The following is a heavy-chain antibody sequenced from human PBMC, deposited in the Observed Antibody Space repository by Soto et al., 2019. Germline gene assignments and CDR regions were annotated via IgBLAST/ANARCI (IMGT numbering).Heavy chain of an antibody. Sequence: GGSLRLSCAASGFTFNAYTMHWVRQAPGKGLEWVSLISWDGGITYYGDSVKGRFTVSRDNSDNSLYLQMTSLRSDDTAFYYCAKDSYGILPGQQRYFDSWGQATLVSVSS. J-gene: IGHJ4*02. CDR2: ISWDGGIT. D-gene: IGHD3-9*01. CDR3: AKDSYGILPGQQRYFDS. V-gene: IGHV3-43*01. CDR1: GFTFNAYT.